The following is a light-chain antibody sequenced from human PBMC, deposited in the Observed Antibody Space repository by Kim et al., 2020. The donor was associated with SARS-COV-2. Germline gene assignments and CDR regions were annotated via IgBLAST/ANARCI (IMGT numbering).Light chain of an antibody. J-gene: IGLJ1*01. CDR3: CSYAGATKYV. CDR1: SGDVGRYNL. Sequence: GQSITSFCTGTSGDVGRYNLVSWYEQRPGKAPNLIVYEVRRRPSGVSNRFAGSKSGNTASLTISGLQAEDEADYYCCSYAGATKYVFGTGTKVTVL. CDR2: EVR. V-gene: IGLV2-23*02.